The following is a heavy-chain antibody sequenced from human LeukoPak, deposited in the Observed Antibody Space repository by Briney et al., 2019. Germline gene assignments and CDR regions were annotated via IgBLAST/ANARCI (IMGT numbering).Heavy chain of an antibody. Sequence: SETLSLTCTVAGGSISSYYWSWIRQPPGKGLEWIGYIYYSGSTNYNPSLKSRVTISVDTSKNQFSLKLSSVTAADTVVYYCARLVRYYFDYWGQGTLVTVSS. V-gene: IGHV4-59*08. CDR1: GGSISSYY. D-gene: IGHD2-2*01. CDR2: IYYSGST. CDR3: ARLVRYYFDY. J-gene: IGHJ4*02.